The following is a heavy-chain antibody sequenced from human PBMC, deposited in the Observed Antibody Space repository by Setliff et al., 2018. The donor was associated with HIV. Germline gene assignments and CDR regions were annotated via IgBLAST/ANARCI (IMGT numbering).Heavy chain of an antibody. J-gene: IGHJ5*02. Sequence: PGGSLRLSCAASGFTFSTYAMSWVRQAPGKGLVWVSLIYSGGSTYYADSVKGRFTISRDNSKNTLYLQMNSLRAEDTAVYFCAKDSSTTVTPNWFDPWGQGTLVTVSS. V-gene: IGHV3-23*03. D-gene: IGHD4-17*01. CDR3: AKDSSTTVTPNWFDP. CDR2: IYSGGST. CDR1: GFTFSTYA.